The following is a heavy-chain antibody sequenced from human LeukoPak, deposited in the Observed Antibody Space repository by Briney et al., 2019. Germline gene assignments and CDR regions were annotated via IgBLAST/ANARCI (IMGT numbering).Heavy chain of an antibody. D-gene: IGHD1-14*01. CDR3: ARGPRNDP. CDR2: VHPNSGNT. Sequence: ASVKVSCKTSGYPFTTWEIDWVRQAAGQGLEWMGWVHPNSGNTAYAQKFQGRVTMTRDTSISTAYMELSGLRSDDTAVYFCARGPRNDPWGQGTLVTVSS. V-gene: IGHV1-8*01. J-gene: IGHJ5*02. CDR1: GYPFTTWE.